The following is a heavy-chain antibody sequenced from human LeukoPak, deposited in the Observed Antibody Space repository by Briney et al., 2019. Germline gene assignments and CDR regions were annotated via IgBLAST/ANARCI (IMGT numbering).Heavy chain of an antibody. CDR2: ISYDGSNK. CDR1: GFTFSTYA. Sequence: PGGSLRLSCAASGFTFSTYAIHWVRQAPGQGLEWVAVISYDGSNKYYADSVKGRFTISRDNSKNTLHLQMNGLSAEDTAVYYCARDHYDYVWGSYRRYYFDYWGQGTLVTVSS. D-gene: IGHD3-16*02. J-gene: IGHJ4*02. V-gene: IGHV3-30*04. CDR3: ARDHYDYVWGSYRRYYFDY.